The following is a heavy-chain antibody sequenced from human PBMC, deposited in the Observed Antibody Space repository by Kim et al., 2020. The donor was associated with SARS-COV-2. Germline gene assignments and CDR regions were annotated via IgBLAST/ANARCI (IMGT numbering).Heavy chain of an antibody. Sequence: SETLSLTCAVYGGSFSGYYWSWIRQPPGKGLEWIGEINHSGSTNYNPSLKSRVTISVDTSKNQFSLKLSSVTAADTAVYYCARVANVEQQLVHDYWGQGTLVTVSS. J-gene: IGHJ4*02. V-gene: IGHV4-34*01. CDR3: ARVANVEQQLVHDY. CDR1: GGSFSGYY. D-gene: IGHD6-13*01. CDR2: INHSGST.